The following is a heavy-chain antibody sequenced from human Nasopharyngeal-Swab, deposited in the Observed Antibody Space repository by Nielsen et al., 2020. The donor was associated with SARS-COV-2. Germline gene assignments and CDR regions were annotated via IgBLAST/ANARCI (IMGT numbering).Heavy chain of an antibody. CDR2: INPSGDTA. D-gene: IGHD2-15*01. CDR3: ARGGDPREVVAATDCFDP. J-gene: IGHJ5*02. Sequence: WVRQAPGQGLEWMGIINPSGDTASYAQNFQGRVTMTRDTSTSTVYMELSSLRSEDTAVYYCARGGDPREVVAATDCFDPWGQGTLVTVSS. V-gene: IGHV1-46*01.